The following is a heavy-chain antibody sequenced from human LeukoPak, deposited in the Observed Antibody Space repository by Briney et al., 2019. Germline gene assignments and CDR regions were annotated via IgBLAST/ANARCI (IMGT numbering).Heavy chain of an antibody. D-gene: IGHD1-26*01. CDR3: ARLWDHRKVDY. CDR1: GDSMTSRNYY. V-gene: IGHV4-39*07. J-gene: IGHJ4*02. Sequence: SETLSLTCAVSGDSMTSRNYYWGWIRQPRGKGLEFIGMIYNTGTSYYNPPLESRVSISTDTSRSQFSLSLSAVTAADSAVYYCARLWDHRKVDYWGQGTLVTVSS. CDR2: IYNTGTS.